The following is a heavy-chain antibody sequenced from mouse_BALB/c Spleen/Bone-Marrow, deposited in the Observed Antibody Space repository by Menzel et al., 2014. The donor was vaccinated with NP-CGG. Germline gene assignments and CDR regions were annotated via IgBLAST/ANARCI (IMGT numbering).Heavy chain of an antibody. CDR3: ASQSTSVNYAMDY. V-gene: IGHV1-7*01. CDR2: INHSTGYT. D-gene: IGHD5-1*01. J-gene: IGHJ4*01. Sequence: ESGAELAKPGASVKMSCKDSGHTFTSYWMHWVKQRPGQGVEWIGYINHSTGYTEYNQKFKYKAISTADKSSSTAYIQLSRLRSEADAVDSYASQSTSVNYAMDYWGQGAPFTVSS. CDR1: GHTFTSYW.